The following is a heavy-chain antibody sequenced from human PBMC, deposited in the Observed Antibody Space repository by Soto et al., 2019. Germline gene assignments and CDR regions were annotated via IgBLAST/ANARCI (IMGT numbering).Heavy chain of an antibody. CDR1: GGSISSGGYY. CDR3: ARDRTSIRYFDWLSGFDY. CDR2: IYYSGST. J-gene: IGHJ4*02. Sequence: SETLSLTCTVSGGSISSGGYYWSWIRQHPGKGLEWIGYIYYSGSTYYNPSLKSRVTISVDTSKNQFSLKLSSATAADTAVYYCARDRTSIRYFDWLSGFDYWGQGTLVTVSS. V-gene: IGHV4-31*03. D-gene: IGHD3-9*01.